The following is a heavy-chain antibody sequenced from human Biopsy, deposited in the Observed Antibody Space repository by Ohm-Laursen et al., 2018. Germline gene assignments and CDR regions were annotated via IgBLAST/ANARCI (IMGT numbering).Heavy chain of an antibody. V-gene: IGHV1-58*01. CDR3: AAEVGVTVDVGF. D-gene: IGHD1-26*01. CDR1: GFTFSNSV. J-gene: IGHJ4*02. Sequence: ASVKVSCKSSGFTFSNSVVQWVRQARGQRLEWIGWIVVGSGYAVYAQNFQERVTITRDLSTSTANMELSSLRSDVTAVYYCAAEVGVTVDVGFWGQGTLVTVSS. CDR2: IVVGSGYA.